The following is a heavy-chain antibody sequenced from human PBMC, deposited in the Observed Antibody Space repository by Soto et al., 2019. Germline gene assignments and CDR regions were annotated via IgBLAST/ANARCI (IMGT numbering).Heavy chain of an antibody. Sequence: HPGGSLRLSCAASGFTFSSYAINWVRQAPGKGLEWVSSISSSGSTYYADSVKGRFTISRDNSKNTLYLQMNSLRADDTAVYYCAKRRDFLYSHPDMDVLGKGTTVTVSS. J-gene: IGHJ6*03. CDR2: ISSSGST. V-gene: IGHV3-23*01. CDR1: GFTFSSYA. D-gene: IGHD3-10*01. CDR3: AKRRDFLYSHPDMDV.